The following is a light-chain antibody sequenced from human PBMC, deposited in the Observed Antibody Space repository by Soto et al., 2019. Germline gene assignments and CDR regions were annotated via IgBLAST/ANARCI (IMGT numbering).Light chain of an antibody. Sequence: DIQMTQSPSILSASVGDRVTITCRASQSISSWLAWYQQKPGKAPKLLIYKASSLESGVPSRFSGSGSGTDVTLTISSLQPEDFATYYCQQSYSTPITFGQGTRLEIK. V-gene: IGKV1-5*03. CDR3: QQSYSTPIT. J-gene: IGKJ5*01. CDR1: QSISSW. CDR2: KAS.